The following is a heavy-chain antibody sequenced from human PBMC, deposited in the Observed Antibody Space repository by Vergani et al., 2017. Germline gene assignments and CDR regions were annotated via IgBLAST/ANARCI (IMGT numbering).Heavy chain of an antibody. V-gene: IGHV3-74*01. CDR3: VRARCSGPCFMSNWFDS. CDR1: GLSFSGYW. D-gene: IGHD5-12*01. J-gene: IGHJ5*01. Sequence: EVQLVESGGGLIHPGGSLRLSCEGSGLSFSGYWMNWVRQSPEKGLVWVSRIKSDGSITNYADSVKGRFTISRDNAKNTLYLEMNSLRGDDTAIYYCVRARCSGPCFMSNWFDSWGQGTLVTVSS. CDR2: IKSDGSIT.